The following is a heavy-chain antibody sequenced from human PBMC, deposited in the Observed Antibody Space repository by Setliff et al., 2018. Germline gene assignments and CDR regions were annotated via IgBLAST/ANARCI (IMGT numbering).Heavy chain of an antibody. J-gene: IGHJ6*03. Sequence: PSETLSLTCTVSGGSISRYHWSWIRQPPGKGLEWIGHIYTSGSTNYNPSLKSRVTISVDTSKNQFSLKLSSVTAADTAVYYCARRGRVWPSYYYYYMDVWGKGTTVTVSS. CDR2: IYTSGST. V-gene: IGHV4-4*08. CDR1: GGSISRYH. D-gene: IGHD2-21*01. CDR3: ARRGRVWPSYYYYYMDV.